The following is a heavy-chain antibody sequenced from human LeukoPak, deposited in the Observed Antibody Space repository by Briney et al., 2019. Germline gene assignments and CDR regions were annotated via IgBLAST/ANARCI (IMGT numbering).Heavy chain of an antibody. CDR3: AKDIISAHWLGDY. Sequence: GGSLRLSCAASGFTFSGYAMSWVRQAPGKGLEWVSAISGSGGSTYYADSVKGRFTISRDNSKNTLYLQMNSLRAEDTAVYYCAKDIISAHWLGDYWGQGTLVTVSS. V-gene: IGHV3-23*01. CDR2: ISGSGGST. CDR1: GFTFSGYA. J-gene: IGHJ4*02. D-gene: IGHD6-19*01.